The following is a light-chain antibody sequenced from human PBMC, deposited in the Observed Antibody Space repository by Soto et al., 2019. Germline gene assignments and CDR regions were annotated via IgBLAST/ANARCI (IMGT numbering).Light chain of an antibody. V-gene: IGKV3-15*01. Sequence: EIVMTQSPATLSVSPGERATLSCRASQSVSSNLAWYQQKPGQAPRLLIYGAYTRATGIQARFSGSGSGTEFTLTIRSLQPDDFATYYCQHYNSYSEAFGQGTKVDIK. J-gene: IGKJ1*01. CDR2: GAY. CDR1: QSVSSN. CDR3: QHYNSYSEA.